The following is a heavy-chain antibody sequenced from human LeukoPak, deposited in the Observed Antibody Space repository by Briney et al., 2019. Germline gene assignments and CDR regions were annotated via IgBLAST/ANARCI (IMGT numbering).Heavy chain of an antibody. D-gene: IGHD3-10*01. CDR1: GFTVSSNY. CDR2: IYSGGST. V-gene: IGHV3-66*01. J-gene: IGHJ4*02. CDR3: ARDDAVRGVPDY. Sequence: PGGSLRLSCAASGFTVSSNYMSWVRQAPGKGLEWVSVIYSGGSTYYADSVKGRFTISRDNSKNTLYLQMNILRAEDTAVYYCARDDAVRGVPDYWGQGTLVTVSS.